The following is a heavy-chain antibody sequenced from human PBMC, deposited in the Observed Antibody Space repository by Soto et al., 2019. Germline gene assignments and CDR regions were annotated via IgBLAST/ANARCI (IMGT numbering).Heavy chain of an antibody. V-gene: IGHV1-69*01. Sequence: QVQLVQSGAEVKKPGSSVKVSCKASGGTFSSYAISWVRQAPGQGLEWMGGIIPIFGTANYAQKFQDRVTITADESTSTAYMELSSLRSEDTAVYYCARLYCSGGSCYWNWFDPWGQGTLVTVSS. D-gene: IGHD2-15*01. CDR2: IIPIFGTA. J-gene: IGHJ5*02. CDR1: GGTFSSYA. CDR3: ARLYCSGGSCYWNWFDP.